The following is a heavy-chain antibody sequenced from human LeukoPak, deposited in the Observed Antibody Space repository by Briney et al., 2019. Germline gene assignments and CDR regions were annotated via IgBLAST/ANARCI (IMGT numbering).Heavy chain of an antibody. V-gene: IGHV1-24*01. CDR2: FDPEDGET. CDR1: GYTLTELS. D-gene: IGHD3-3*01. Sequence: ASVKVSCKVSGYTLTELSMHWVRQAPGKGLEWMGGFDPEDGETIYAQKFQGRVTMTEDTSTDTAYMELSSLRSEDTAVYYCATESGSKYYDFWSGQLSYWGQGTLVTVSS. CDR3: ATESGSKYYDFWSGQLSY. J-gene: IGHJ4*02.